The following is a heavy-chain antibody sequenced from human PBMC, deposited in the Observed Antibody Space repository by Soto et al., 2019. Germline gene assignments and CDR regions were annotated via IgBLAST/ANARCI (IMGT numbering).Heavy chain of an antibody. J-gene: IGHJ3*02. CDR2: IKYSGTT. D-gene: IGHD1-26*01. V-gene: IGHV4-39*01. CDR3: ARHXITGSYYDAFXI. CDR1: GGSIGSSRCH. Sequence: PSETLSLTCTVSGGSIGSSRCHWGWILQPPGKGLEWIASIKYSGTTFYNPSLKSRVTLSVDTSKNQFALKLSSVTAAETAVYYCARHXITGSYYDAFXIWGQGAMVXVSS.